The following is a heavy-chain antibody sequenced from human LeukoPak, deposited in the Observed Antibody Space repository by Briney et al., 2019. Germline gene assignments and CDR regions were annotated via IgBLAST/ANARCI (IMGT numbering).Heavy chain of an antibody. CDR2: IYYSGST. J-gene: IGHJ4*02. D-gene: IGHD3-22*01. CDR1: GGSISSSSYY. V-gene: IGHV4-39*01. Sequence: SETLSLTCTVSGGSISSSSYYWGWIRQPPGKGLEWIGSIYYSGSTYYNPSLKSRVTISVDTSKNQFSLKLSSVTAADTAVYYCAGQSGYFDSGGYSYIVDYWGQGTLVTVSS. CDR3: AGQSGYFDSGGYSYIVDY.